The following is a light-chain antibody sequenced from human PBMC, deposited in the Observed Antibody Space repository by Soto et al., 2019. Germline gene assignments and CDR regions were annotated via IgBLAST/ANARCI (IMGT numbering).Light chain of an antibody. Sequence: QSALTQPASVSGSPGQSITISCTGTSSDVGTYNLVSWYQQHPGEAPKLMIYEVDKRPSGVSNRFSGSKSDNTASPTISGLQAEDEANYYCCSYAGSGTPVVFGGGTKVTVL. J-gene: IGLJ3*02. CDR3: CSYAGSGTPVV. CDR1: SSDVGTYNL. CDR2: EVD. V-gene: IGLV2-23*02.